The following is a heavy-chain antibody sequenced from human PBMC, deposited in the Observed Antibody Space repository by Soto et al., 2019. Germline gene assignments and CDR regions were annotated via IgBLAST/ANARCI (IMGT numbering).Heavy chain of an antibody. D-gene: IGHD3-10*01. V-gene: IGHV3-23*01. CDR2: ISGSGGST. Sequence: GGSLRLSCAASGFTFSSYAMSWVRQAPGKGLEWVSAISGSGGSTYYAGSVKGRFTISRDNSKNTLYLQMNSLRAEDTAVYYCAKAEGYVMVRGVHIDYWGQGTLVTVSS. CDR1: GFTFSSYA. J-gene: IGHJ4*02. CDR3: AKAEGYVMVRGVHIDY.